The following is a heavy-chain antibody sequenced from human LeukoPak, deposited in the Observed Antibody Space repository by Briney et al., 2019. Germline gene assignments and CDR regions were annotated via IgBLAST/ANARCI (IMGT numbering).Heavy chain of an antibody. CDR3: ARGRYSSSWYQPYNWFDP. D-gene: IGHD6-13*01. Sequence: GGSLRLSCAASGFTFGLYAINWVRQAPGKGLEWISYIGPSGSNIYYADSVKGRFTISRDNAKNSLYLQMNSLRAEDTAVYYCARGRYSSSWYQPYNWFDPWGQGTLVTVSS. V-gene: IGHV3-48*04. CDR2: IGPSGSNI. J-gene: IGHJ5*02. CDR1: GFTFGLYA.